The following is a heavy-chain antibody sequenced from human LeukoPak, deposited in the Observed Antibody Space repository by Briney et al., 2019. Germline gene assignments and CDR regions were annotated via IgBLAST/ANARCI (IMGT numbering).Heavy chain of an antibody. Sequence: PGRSLRLSCAASGFTFDDYAMHWVRQAPGKGLEWVSGISWNSGSIGYADSVKGRFTISRDNAKNSLYLQMNSLRPEDTAVYYCAREPHYYMDVWGKGTTVTVSS. CDR3: AREPHYYMDV. J-gene: IGHJ6*03. V-gene: IGHV3-9*01. CDR1: GFTFDDYA. CDR2: ISWNSGSI.